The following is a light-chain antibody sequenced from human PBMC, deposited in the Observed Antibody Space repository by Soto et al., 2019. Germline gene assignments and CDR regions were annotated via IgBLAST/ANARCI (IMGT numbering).Light chain of an antibody. J-gene: IGKJ4*01. V-gene: IGKV2-28*01. CDR3: MQSLHTPPT. CDR1: QSLLHSDGYTY. Sequence: DIVMTQSPLALPVTPGEPASISCRASQSLLHSDGYTYVDWYLQKPGQSPQLLIYLGSNRASGVPDRLSGSGSGTDFTLKISRVEAADVGVYFCMQSLHTPPTFGGGTKVEIK. CDR2: LGS.